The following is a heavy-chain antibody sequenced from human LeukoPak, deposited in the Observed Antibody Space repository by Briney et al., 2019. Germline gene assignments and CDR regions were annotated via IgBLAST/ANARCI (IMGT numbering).Heavy chain of an antibody. V-gene: IGHV4-59*01. D-gene: IGHD4-11*01. CDR1: GGSISSYY. Sequence: SETLSLTCTVYGGSISSYYWSWIRQPPGKGLKWIGYIYYSGSTNYNPSLKSRVTISVDTSKNQFSLKLSSVTAADTAVYYCARAIHSKRGYYYYGMDVWGQGTTVTVSS. CDR2: IYYSGST. CDR3: ARAIHSKRGYYYYGMDV. J-gene: IGHJ6*02.